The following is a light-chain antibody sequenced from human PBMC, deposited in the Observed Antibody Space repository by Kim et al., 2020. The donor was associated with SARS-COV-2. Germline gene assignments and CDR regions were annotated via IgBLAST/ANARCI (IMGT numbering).Light chain of an antibody. J-gene: IGKJ1*01. CDR1: QTISTN. CDR3: QQYNEWPSWT. CDR2: GAS. Sequence: YPGARSTLFCRTSQTISTNLAWYQQKPGQAPRLLIYGASIRATGIPARFSGSGSGTDFSLTISSLQSEDSAFYYCQQYNEWPSWTFGQGTKVDIK. V-gene: IGKV3D-15*01.